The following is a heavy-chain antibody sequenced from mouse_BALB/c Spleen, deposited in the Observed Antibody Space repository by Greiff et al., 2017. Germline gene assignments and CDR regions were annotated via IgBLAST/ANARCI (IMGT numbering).Heavy chain of an antibody. Sequence: EVKLVESGGGLVKPGGSLKLSCAASGFTFSSYGMSWVRQTPDKRLEWVATISSGGSYTYYPDSVKGRFTISRDNAKNTLYLQMSSLKSEDTAMYYCARHGNYDAMDYWGQGTSVTVSS. CDR2: ISSGGSYT. CDR1: GFTFSSYG. V-gene: IGHV5-6*03. D-gene: IGHD2-1*01. CDR3: ARHGNYDAMDY. J-gene: IGHJ4*01.